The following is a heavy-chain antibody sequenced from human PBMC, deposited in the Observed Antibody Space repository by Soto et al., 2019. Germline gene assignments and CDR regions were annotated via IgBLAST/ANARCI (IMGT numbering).Heavy chain of an antibody. V-gene: IGHV3-48*03. CDR1: GFTFSSYE. Sequence: EVQLVESGGGLVQPGGSLRLSCVASGFTFSSYEMNWVRRAPGRGLEWVSYISSSGRIIYYADSVRGRFTISRDNAKNSLYLQMNSLRAEDTVVYYCARGGHCSGGTCYPSWFDPWGQGTLVTVSS. J-gene: IGHJ5*02. CDR3: ARGGHCSGGTCYPSWFDP. D-gene: IGHD2-15*01. CDR2: ISSSGRII.